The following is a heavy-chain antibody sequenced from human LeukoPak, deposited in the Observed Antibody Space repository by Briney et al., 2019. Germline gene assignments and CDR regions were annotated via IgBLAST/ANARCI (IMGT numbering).Heavy chain of an antibody. D-gene: IGHD1-26*01. V-gene: IGHV3-33*01. CDR1: VFTFSSYG. CDR2: IWYHGSNK. J-gene: IGHJ5*02. Sequence: GGSLRLSCAASVFTFSSYGMHGVRHARAKGLEGGTDIWYHGSNKYYTDSVKGRFTSSRDNSKHTLYLQMTSLRAEDTAVYYCARDRTHSGSRTWFDPWGQGTLVTVSS. CDR3: ARDRTHSGSRTWFDP.